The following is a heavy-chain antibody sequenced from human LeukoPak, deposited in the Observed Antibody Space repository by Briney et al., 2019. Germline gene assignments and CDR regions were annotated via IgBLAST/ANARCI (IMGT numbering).Heavy chain of an antibody. V-gene: IGHV1-3*01. CDR3: ARDYIGDSSTWYDY. Sequence: GASVKVSCKASGYTFANYGLHWVRQAPGQRLEWMGWINAGNGNTKYSQKFQGRVTITRDTSATTAYMELSSLRSEDTAVYYCARDYIGDSSTWYDYWGQGTLVAVSS. CDR2: INAGNGNT. CDR1: GYTFANYG. D-gene: IGHD6-13*01. J-gene: IGHJ4*02.